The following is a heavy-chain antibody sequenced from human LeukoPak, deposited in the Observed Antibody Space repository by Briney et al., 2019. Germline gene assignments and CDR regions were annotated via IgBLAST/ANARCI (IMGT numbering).Heavy chain of an antibody. V-gene: IGHV1-2*02. Sequence: ASVSVSCTASGYTFTGYYMHWVRHAPGQGLEWMGWININSGGTNYAQPSQGRATFTWATSISTAYLELRRLRPDAPAVYYFARDEAVLRFLEWLDYYYMDVWGKGTTVTVSS. CDR3: ARDEAVLRFLEWLDYYYMDV. D-gene: IGHD3-3*01. CDR2: ININSGGT. CDR1: GYTFTGYY. J-gene: IGHJ6*03.